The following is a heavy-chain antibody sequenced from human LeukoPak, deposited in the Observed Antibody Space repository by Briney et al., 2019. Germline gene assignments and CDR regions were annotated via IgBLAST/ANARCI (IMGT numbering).Heavy chain of an antibody. CDR3: ARLQWLQTGRDFLDY. CDR1: GFTFSSYS. CDR2: INTNSNYI. V-gene: IGHV3-21*06. D-gene: IGHD5-24*01. Sequence: GGSLGLSCAASGFTFSSYSIQWVRQAPGKGLEWVSSINTNSNYIYYAESVKGRFTISRDNAKNSVDLQMNSLRVEDTAVYYCARLQWLQTGRDFLDYWGQGTLVTVSS. J-gene: IGHJ4*02.